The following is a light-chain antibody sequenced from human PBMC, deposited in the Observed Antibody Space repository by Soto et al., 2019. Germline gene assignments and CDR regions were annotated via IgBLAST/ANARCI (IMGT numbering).Light chain of an antibody. CDR1: SSDVGGYNY. V-gene: IGLV2-14*01. J-gene: IGLJ1*01. CDR2: DVS. Sequence: QPVLTQPAAGSGSPGQSITISCTRTSSDVGGYNYVSWYQQHPGKAPKLMIYDVSNRPSGVSNRFSGSKSGNTASLTISGLQAEDEADYYCSSYTSSSTYVFGTGTKVTVL. CDR3: SSYTSSSTYV.